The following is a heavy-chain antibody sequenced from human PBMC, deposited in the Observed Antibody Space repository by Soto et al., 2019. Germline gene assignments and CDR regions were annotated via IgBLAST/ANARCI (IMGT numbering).Heavy chain of an antibody. CDR2: ISGSGGST. Sequence: GGSLRLSCAASGFTFSSYAMSWVRQAPGKGLEWVSAISGSGGSTYYADSVKGRFTISRDNSKNTLYLQMNSLRAEDTAVYYCAKDPTRITIFGVVIGFGYYGMDVWGQGTTVTVSS. CDR3: AKDPTRITIFGVVIGFGYYGMDV. CDR1: GFTFSSYA. J-gene: IGHJ6*02. V-gene: IGHV3-23*01. D-gene: IGHD3-3*01.